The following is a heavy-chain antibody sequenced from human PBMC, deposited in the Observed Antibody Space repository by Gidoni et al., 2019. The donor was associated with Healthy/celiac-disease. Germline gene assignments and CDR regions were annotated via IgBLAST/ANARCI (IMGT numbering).Heavy chain of an antibody. CDR1: GGTFSSYT. J-gene: IGHJ5*02. CDR3: ARSRFPTYNWNYEEVWWFDP. V-gene: IGHV1-69*02. D-gene: IGHD1-7*01. CDR2: IIPILGIA. Sequence: QVQLVQSGAEVKKPGSSVKVSCKASGGTFSSYTISWVRQAPGQGLEWMGRIIPILGIANYAQKFQGRVTITADKSTSTAYMELSSLRSEDTAVYYCARSRFPTYNWNYEEVWWFDPWGQGTLVTVSS.